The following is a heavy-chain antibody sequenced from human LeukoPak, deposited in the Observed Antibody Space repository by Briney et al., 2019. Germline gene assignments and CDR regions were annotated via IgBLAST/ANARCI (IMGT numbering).Heavy chain of an antibody. CDR3: ARDLFPYGSGSYSLDFMGFEFLYMDV. V-gene: IGHV4-4*07. J-gene: IGHJ6*03. D-gene: IGHD3-10*01. CDR2: IYTRGST. Sequence: PSETLSLTCTVSGGSISSYYWSWMRQPAGKGLEWIGRIYTRGSTNYTPSLKSRVTMSVDTSKNQFSLKLSSVTAADTAVYYCARDLFPYGSGSYSLDFMGFEFLYMDVWGKGTTVTVSS. CDR1: GGSISSYY.